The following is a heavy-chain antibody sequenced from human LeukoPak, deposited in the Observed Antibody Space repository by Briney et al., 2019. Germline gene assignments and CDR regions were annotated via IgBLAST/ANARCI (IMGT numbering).Heavy chain of an antibody. Sequence: SVKVSCKACGGTFSSYAISWVRQAPGQGLEWMGRIIPIFGTANYAQKFQGRVTITTDESTSTAYMELSSLRSEDTAVYYCARGSLGDGYLPFRWGQGTLVTVSS. CDR2: IIPIFGTA. D-gene: IGHD3-16*01. CDR3: ARGSLGDGYLPFR. V-gene: IGHV1-69*05. J-gene: IGHJ4*02. CDR1: GGTFSSYA.